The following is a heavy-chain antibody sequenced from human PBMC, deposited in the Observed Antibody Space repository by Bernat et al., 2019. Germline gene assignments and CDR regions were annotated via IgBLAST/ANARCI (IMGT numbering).Heavy chain of an antibody. J-gene: IGHJ6*02. CDR2: INHSGDT. D-gene: IGHD3-22*01. CDR3: APCCYYGNDV. CDR1: GGSFSTYY. Sequence: QVQLQQWGAGLLKPSETLSLTCTIYGGSFSTYYWNWFRQPPGKGLEWIGEINHSGDTNYNPSLKSRVIITVDSSKNQFSLKLNSVTAADTAVYYCAPCCYYGNDVGGPGTTVTVSS. V-gene: IGHV4-34*01.